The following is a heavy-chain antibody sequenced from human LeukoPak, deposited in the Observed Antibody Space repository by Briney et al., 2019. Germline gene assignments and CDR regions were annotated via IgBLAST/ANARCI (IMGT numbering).Heavy chain of an antibody. CDR2: IKEDGSAK. Sequence: GGSLRLSCAASGFTFSNNWMIWVRQAPGKGLEWVANIKEDGSAKYYVDSVKGRFTISRDNTKNSLYLQMNSLKAEDTAVYYCARGRTQSPTDWGPGTLVTVSS. J-gene: IGHJ4*02. CDR3: ARGRTQSPTD. CDR1: GFTFSNNW. V-gene: IGHV3-7*01.